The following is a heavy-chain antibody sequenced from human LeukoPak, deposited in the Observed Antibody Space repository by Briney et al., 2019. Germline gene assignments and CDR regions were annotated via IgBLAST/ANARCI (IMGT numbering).Heavy chain of an antibody. V-gene: IGHV4-4*07. D-gene: IGHD1-26*01. Sequence: SGTLSLTCTVSGGSISSYYWSWIRQPAGKGLEWIGRIYTSGSTNYNPSLKSRVTMSVDTSKNQFSLKLSSVTAADTAVYYCARDLRYGGWFDPWGQGTLVTVSS. CDR3: ARDLRYGGWFDP. CDR1: GGSISSYY. J-gene: IGHJ5*02. CDR2: IYTSGST.